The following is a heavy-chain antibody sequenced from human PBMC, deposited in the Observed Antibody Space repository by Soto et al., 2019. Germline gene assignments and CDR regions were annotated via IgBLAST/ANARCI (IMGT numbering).Heavy chain of an antibody. CDR2: IIPIFGTA. D-gene: IGHD6-19*01. CDR1: GGTFSSYA. V-gene: IGHV1-69*13. J-gene: IGHJ4*02. CDR3: ARGHPIAVAGTGFDY. Sequence: EASVKVSCKASGGTFSSYAISWVRQAPGQGLEWMGGIIPIFGTANYAQKFQGRVTITADESTSTAYMELSSLRSEDTAVYYCARGHPIAVAGTGFDYWGQGTLVTVPS.